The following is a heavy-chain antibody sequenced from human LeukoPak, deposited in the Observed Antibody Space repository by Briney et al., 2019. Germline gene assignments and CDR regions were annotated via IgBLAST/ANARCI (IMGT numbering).Heavy chain of an antibody. CDR2: VSGSSDTT. J-gene: IGHJ4*02. V-gene: IGHV3-23*01. CDR1: GFTFSSYA. CDR3: AKEPLSGGAYYFDY. D-gene: IGHD3-10*01. Sequence: PGGSLRLSCAASGFTFSSYAMSWVRQAPGEGLEWVSTVSGSSDTTYYSDSVKGRFTISRDNSKNTLYLQMNSLRAEDTAVYYCAKEPLSGGAYYFDYWGQGTLVTVPS.